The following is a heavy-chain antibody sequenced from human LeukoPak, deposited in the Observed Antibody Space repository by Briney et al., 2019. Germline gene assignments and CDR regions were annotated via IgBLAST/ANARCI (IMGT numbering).Heavy chain of an antibody. CDR1: GGSISSYY. CDR2: IYYSGGT. J-gene: IGHJ6*02. V-gene: IGHV4-59*01. CDR3: ARAQYGGYYGMDV. D-gene: IGHD2-8*01. Sequence: SETLSLTCTVSGGSISSYYLSWIRQPPGKGLEWIGFIYYSGGTNYNPSLQSRVTISVDTSKNQFSLKLSSVTAADTAVYYCARAQYGGYYGMDVWGQGTTVTVSS.